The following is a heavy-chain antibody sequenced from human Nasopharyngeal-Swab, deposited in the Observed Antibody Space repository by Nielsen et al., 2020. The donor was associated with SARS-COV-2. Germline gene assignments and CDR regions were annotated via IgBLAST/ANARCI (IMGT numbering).Heavy chain of an antibody. CDR2: INADGSST. CDR3: TRLTYYYDSSSGG. V-gene: IGHV3-74*01. Sequence: GESPKISCVASGFTFGNYWMHWVRQVPGKGLVWVSHINADGSSTTYADSVKGRFTISRDNAKNTLYLQMDNLRAEDTAVYYCTRLTYYYDSSSGGWGQGTLVTVSS. CDR1: GFTFGNYW. J-gene: IGHJ4*02. D-gene: IGHD3-22*01.